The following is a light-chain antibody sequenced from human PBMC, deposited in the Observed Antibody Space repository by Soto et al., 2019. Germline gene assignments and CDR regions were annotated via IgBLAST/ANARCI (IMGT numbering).Light chain of an antibody. Sequence: DILLTQSPGTLSLSPGERATPSCRASQSVSSSYLAWYQQKPGQAPRPLIYGASSRATGIPDRFSGSGSGTDFTLTISRLEPEDFAVYYCQQYGSSPEWTFGQGTKVDIK. V-gene: IGKV3-20*01. CDR1: QSVSSSY. CDR2: GAS. J-gene: IGKJ1*01. CDR3: QQYGSSPEWT.